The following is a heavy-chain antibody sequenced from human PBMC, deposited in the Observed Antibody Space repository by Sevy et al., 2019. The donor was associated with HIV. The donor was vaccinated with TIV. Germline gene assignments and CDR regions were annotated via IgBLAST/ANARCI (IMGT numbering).Heavy chain of an antibody. CDR1: GFTFSSFA. V-gene: IGHV3-23*01. CDR2: LNGSGGRT. Sequence: GGSLRLSCAASGFTFSSFAMSWVRQTPGKGLEWVSGLNGSGGRTYYPDSVKGRFTISRDNSKNTLYLQMNSPRAEDTAVYYCAKDTDSGSYLNDAFDIWGQGTMVTVSS. J-gene: IGHJ3*02. D-gene: IGHD1-26*01. CDR3: AKDTDSGSYLNDAFDI.